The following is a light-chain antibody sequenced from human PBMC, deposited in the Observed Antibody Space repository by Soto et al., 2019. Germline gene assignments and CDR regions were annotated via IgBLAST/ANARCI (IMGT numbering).Light chain of an antibody. CDR2: DVS. CDR3: SSYTSSNTLV. CDR1: SSDVGGYNF. J-gene: IGLJ2*01. Sequence: QSALTQPASVSGSPGQSITISCSGTSSDVGGYNFVSWFQQLPGKAPKVMLYDVSTRPSGVSNRFSGSKSGNTASLTISGLQSEDEADYYCSSYTSSNTLVFGGGTKVTVL. V-gene: IGLV2-14*01.